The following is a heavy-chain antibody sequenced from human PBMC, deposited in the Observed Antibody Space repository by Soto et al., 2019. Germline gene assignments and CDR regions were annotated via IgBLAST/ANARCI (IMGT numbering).Heavy chain of an antibody. CDR3: ATEGRMVRHYYYGMDV. V-gene: IGHV1-24*01. D-gene: IGHD5-18*01. J-gene: IGHJ6*02. Sequence: GASVKASCKVSGYTLTELSMHWVRQAPGKGLEWMGGFDPEDGETIYAQKFQGRVTMTEDTSTDTAYMELSSLRSEDTAVYYCATEGRMVRHYYYGMDVWGQGTTVTVSS. CDR2: FDPEDGET. CDR1: GYTLTELS.